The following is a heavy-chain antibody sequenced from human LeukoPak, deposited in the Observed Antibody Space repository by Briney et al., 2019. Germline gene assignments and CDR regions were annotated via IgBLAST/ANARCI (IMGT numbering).Heavy chain of an antibody. D-gene: IGHD5-12*01. CDR3: ARLRGAWVATIQYFDY. J-gene: IGHJ4*02. CDR2: IYYSGST. Sequence: SETLSLTCTVSGGSISSSSYYWGWIRQPPGKGLEWIGSIYYSGSTYYNPSLKSRVTISVDTSKNQFSLKLSSVTAADTAVYYCARLRGAWVATIQYFDYWGQGTLVTVSS. CDR1: GGSISSSSYY. V-gene: IGHV4-39*01.